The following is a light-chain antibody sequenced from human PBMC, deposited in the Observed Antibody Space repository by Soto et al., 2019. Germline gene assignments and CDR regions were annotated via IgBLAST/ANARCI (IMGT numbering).Light chain of an antibody. CDR1: QSLLHSNGYNY. Sequence: DIVMTQSPLSLPVTPGEPASISCRSSQSLLHSNGYNYLDWYLQKPGQSPQLLIYLGSNRASGVYDMXSGSGSGTDFTLKISRVEAEDVGVYYCMQALQTPLTFGGGTKVEIK. V-gene: IGKV2-28*01. J-gene: IGKJ4*01. CDR2: LGS. CDR3: MQALQTPLT.